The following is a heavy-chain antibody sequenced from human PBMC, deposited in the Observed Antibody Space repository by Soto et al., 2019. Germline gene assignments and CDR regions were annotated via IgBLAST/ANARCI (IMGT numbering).Heavy chain of an antibody. D-gene: IGHD2-2*01. CDR2: ISAYTDTP. CDR1: GYTFTNFG. J-gene: IGHJ5*02. Sequence: QVQLVQSGAEVKKPGASVKVSCRASGYTFTNFGVTWVRRAPGQGLEWMGWISAYTDTPNYAQRFQGRVTVSMDTSTRTAFMDLRSLTSDASAVYYCARVIPGVEAWFDPWGQGTLVTVSS. CDR3: ARVIPGVEAWFDP. V-gene: IGHV1-18*01.